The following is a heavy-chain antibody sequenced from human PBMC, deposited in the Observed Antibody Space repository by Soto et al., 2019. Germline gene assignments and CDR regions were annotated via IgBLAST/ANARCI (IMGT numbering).Heavy chain of an antibody. D-gene: IGHD2-15*01. CDR2: ISSSGAGI. V-gene: IGHV3-21*04. J-gene: IGHJ3*02. Sequence: VQLVESGGGLVKPGGSLRLSCAASGFTFSSYSMNWVRQAPGKGLEWVSSISSSGAGIYYPDSVKGRFTISRDNAKNSLYLQMSSLRAEDTAVYYCARAYSDAFDIWGHGTMVTVSS. CDR3: ARAYSDAFDI. CDR1: GFTFSSYS.